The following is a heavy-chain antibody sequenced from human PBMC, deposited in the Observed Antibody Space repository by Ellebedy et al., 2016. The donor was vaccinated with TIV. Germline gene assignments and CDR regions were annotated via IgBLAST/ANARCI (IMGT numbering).Heavy chain of an antibody. CDR2: VNGDESTT. J-gene: IGHJ3*01. V-gene: IGHV3-74*01. Sequence: PGGSLRLSCATSGFNFRSYWMHWVRQAPGKGLAWVSHVNGDESTTVYADSVKGRFTISKDTAKSTLFLQMNSLRAEDTAVYYCVRDRGRPDSFDLWGRGTMVIVSS. CDR3: VRDRGRPDSFDL. CDR1: GFNFRSYW.